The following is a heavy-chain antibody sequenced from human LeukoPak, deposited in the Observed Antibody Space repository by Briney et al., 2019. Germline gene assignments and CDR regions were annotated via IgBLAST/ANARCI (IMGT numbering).Heavy chain of an antibody. Sequence: GGSLRLSCAASGFTFSSYGMHWVRQAPGKGLEWVAVIWYDGSNKYYADSVKGRFTISRDNSKNTLYLQMNSLRAEDTAVYYCARDQPVVTPLGYWGQGTLVTVPS. CDR1: GFTFSSYG. CDR3: ARDQPVVTPLGY. D-gene: IGHD4-23*01. J-gene: IGHJ4*02. V-gene: IGHV3-33*01. CDR2: IWYDGSNK.